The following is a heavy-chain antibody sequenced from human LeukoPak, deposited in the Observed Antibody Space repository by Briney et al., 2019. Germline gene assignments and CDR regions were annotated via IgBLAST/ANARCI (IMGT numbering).Heavy chain of an antibody. V-gene: IGHV4-34*01. CDR1: GGSFSGYY. J-gene: IGHJ5*02. Sequence: SETLSLTCAVYGGSFSGYYWSWIRQPPGKGLEWIGEINHSGSTNYNPSLKSRVTISVGTSKNQFSLKLSSVTAADTAAYYCARGGAGLRYFDWLSSWFDPWGQETLVTVSS. CDR2: INHSGST. D-gene: IGHD3-9*01. CDR3: ARGGAGLRYFDWLSSWFDP.